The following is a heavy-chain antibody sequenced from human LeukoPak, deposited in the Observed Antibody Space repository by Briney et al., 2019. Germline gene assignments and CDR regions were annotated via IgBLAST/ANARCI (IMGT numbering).Heavy chain of an antibody. V-gene: IGHV4-34*01. D-gene: IGHD6-19*01. CDR3: ARGRSRGYSSGWYNAFDI. Sequence: SETLSLTCTVSGGSISGYYWSWIRQPPGKGLEWIGEINHSGSTNYNPSLKSRVTISVDTSKNQFSLKLSSVTAADTAVYYCARGRSRGYSSGWYNAFDIWGQGTMVTVSS. J-gene: IGHJ3*02. CDR2: INHSGST. CDR1: GGSISGYY.